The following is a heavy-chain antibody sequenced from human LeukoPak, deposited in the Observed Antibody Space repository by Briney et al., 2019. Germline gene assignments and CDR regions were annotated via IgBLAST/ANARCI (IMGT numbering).Heavy chain of an antibody. J-gene: IGHJ4*02. CDR3: ARRSGSYFNF. V-gene: IGHV5-51*01. D-gene: IGHD1-26*01. Sequence: GESLKISCKGSGSGYSFANFWIGWVRQMPGKGLEWMGIIYPGDSDTRYSPSFEGQVTISVDKSVNTAYLQWSSLRASDTAIYFCARRSGSYFNFWGQGTQVTVSS. CDR1: GYSFANFW. CDR2: IYPGDSDT.